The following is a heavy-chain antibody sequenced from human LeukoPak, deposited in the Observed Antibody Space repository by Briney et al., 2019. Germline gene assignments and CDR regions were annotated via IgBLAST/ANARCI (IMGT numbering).Heavy chain of an antibody. CDR3: ARVPILTGYSQGGWFDP. CDR2: INPSGGST. CDR1: GYTFTSYY. Sequence: ASVKVSCKASGYTFTSYYMHWVRQAPGQGLEWMGIINPSGGSTSYAQKFQGRVTMTRDTSTSTVYMELSSLRSEDTAVYYCARVPILTGYSQGGWFDPWGQGTLVTVSS. V-gene: IGHV1-46*01. D-gene: IGHD3-9*01. J-gene: IGHJ5*02.